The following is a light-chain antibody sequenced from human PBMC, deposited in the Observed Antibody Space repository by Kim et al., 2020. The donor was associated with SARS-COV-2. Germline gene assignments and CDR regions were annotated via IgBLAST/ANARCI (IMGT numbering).Light chain of an antibody. CDR3: AAWDDSLRGPV. CDR1: GSNIGSNY. Sequence: QSVLTQPPSASGTPGQRVSISCSGSGSNIGSNYVYWYQQLPGTAPKLLIYRNNQRTSGVPDRFSGSKSDTSASLAISGLRSEDESDYYCAAWDDSLRGPVFGGGTQLTVL. CDR2: RNN. V-gene: IGLV1-47*01. J-gene: IGLJ3*02.